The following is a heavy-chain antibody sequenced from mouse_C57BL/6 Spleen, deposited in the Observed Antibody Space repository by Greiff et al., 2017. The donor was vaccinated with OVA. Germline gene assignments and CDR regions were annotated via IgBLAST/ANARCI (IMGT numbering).Heavy chain of an antibody. V-gene: IGHV5-9-1*02. CDR2: ISSGGDYI. J-gene: IGHJ3*01. Sequence: EVQLVESGEGLVKPGGSLKLSCAASGFTFSSYAMSWVRQTPEKRLEWVAYISSGGDYIYYADTVKGRFTISRDNARNTLYLQMSSLKSEDTAMYYCTREGVTTVAPAYWGQGTLVTVSA. CDR3: TREGVTTVAPAY. CDR1: GFTFSSYA. D-gene: IGHD1-1*01.